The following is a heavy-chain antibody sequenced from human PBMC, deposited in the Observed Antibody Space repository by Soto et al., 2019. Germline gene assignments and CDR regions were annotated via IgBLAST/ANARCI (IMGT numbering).Heavy chain of an antibody. CDR2: IIPISGTA. V-gene: IGHV1-69*01. CDR1: GGTFSSYA. J-gene: IGHJ6*02. Sequence: QGQLVQSGAEVKKPGSSVKVSCKASGGTFSSYAISWVRPAPGQGLEWMGGIIPISGTANYAQKFQGRVTITADESTSTVYMGLSSLRSEDTAVYFCARSQGSSTSLEIYYYYYYGMDVWGQGTRVTVSS. D-gene: IGHD2-2*01. CDR3: ARSQGSSTSLEIYYYYYYGMDV.